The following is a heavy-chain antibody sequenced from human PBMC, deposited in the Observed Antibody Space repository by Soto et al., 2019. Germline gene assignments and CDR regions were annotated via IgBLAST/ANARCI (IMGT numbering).Heavy chain of an antibody. V-gene: IGHV2-5*02. D-gene: IGHD1-1*01. CDR3: AHRDDAYNYFDY. CDR2: ISWDDDK. CDR1: GFSLSTSGVG. J-gene: IGHJ4*02. Sequence: QITLKESGPPLVKPTQTLTLTCTFSGFSLSTSGVGVGWIRQPPGKALEWLALISWDDDKRYSPSLKSRLTITKDTSKNQVVLTMTNMDPVDTATYYCAHRDDAYNYFDYWGQGTLVTVSS.